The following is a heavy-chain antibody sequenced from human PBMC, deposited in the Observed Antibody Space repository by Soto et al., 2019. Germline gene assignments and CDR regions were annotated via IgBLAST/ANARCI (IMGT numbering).Heavy chain of an antibody. J-gene: IGHJ6*02. D-gene: IGHD3-3*01. CDR3: AKGPTIFGVVISFDYYYGMYV. CDR1: GLSFSTSA. CDR2: ISGSGGST. V-gene: IGHV3-23*01. Sequence: GSLRLSGAASGLSFSTSAMSWVRQAPGMGLELVSGISGSGGSTYYADSVKGRFTISRDNSENTLYLQMNSLGADEKAVYYCAKGPTIFGVVISFDYYYGMYVWGQGTTVTVSS.